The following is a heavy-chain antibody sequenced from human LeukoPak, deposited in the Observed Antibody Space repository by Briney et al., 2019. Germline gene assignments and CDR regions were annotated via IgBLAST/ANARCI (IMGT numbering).Heavy chain of an antibody. CDR3: ARGRQSPVLLWFGELIGWFDP. Sequence: ASVKVSCKASGYTFTSYDINWVRQATGQGLEWMGWMNPNSGNTGYAQKFQGRVTMTRSTSISTACMELSSLRSEDTAVYYCARGRQSPVLLWFGELIGWFDPWGQGTLVTVSS. CDR1: GYTFTSYD. CDR2: MNPNSGNT. D-gene: IGHD3-10*01. V-gene: IGHV1-8*01. J-gene: IGHJ5*02.